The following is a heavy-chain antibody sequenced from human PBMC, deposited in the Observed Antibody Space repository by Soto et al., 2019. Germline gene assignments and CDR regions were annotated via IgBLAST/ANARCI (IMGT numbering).Heavy chain of an antibody. CDR2: ISYDSTKI. J-gene: IGHJ6*02. CDR1: GFTFNSYA. Sequence: QVHLVESGGGVVQPGRSLRLSCAASGFTFNSYAIHWVRQAPGKGLEWLALISYDSTKIFYSDSVKGRFTISRDNSESTLYLQMNSLRAEDTAVYYCARKRSNWHDYDFHSEMDVWGQGTTVIVSS. V-gene: IGHV3-30-3*01. CDR3: ARKRSNWHDYDFHSEMDV. D-gene: IGHD3-16*01.